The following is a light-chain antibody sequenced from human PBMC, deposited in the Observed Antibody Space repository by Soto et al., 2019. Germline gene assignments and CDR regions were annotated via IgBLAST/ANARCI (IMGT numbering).Light chain of an antibody. Sequence: QSVLTQPPSVSAAPGQKVTISCSGSSSNIGNNLVSWYQLLPGTAPKLVIYETYKRPSGIPDRFSASKSGTSATLGITGLQTGDEAEYYCGTWDSSLSADVFGTGTQLTVL. V-gene: IGLV1-51*02. CDR3: GTWDSSLSADV. CDR2: ETY. CDR1: SSNIGNNL. J-gene: IGLJ1*01.